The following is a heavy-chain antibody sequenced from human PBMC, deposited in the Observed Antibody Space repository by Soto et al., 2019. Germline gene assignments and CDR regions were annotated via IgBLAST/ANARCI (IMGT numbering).Heavy chain of an antibody. CDR1: GFTLSDHY. D-gene: IGHD2-21*02. CDR2: TRNRANSYTT. J-gene: IGHJ4*02. CDR3: AKNGGDHRFFEY. Sequence: GWSLRLSCAASGFTLSDHYMDLVRQAPGKGLEWVGRTRNRANSYTTEYAASVRGRFTISRDDSKNKLYLQMNSLKTEDTAVYYCAKNGGDHRFFEYWGQGTLVTVSS. V-gene: IGHV3-72*01.